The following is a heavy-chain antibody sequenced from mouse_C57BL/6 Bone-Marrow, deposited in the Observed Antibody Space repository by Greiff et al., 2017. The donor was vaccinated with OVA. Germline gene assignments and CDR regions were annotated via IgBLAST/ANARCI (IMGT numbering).Heavy chain of an antibody. Sequence: VQLQQSGAELVKPGASVKVSCKASGYTFTSYWMHWVKQRPGQGLEWIGRIHPSDSDTNYNQKFKGKATLTVDKSSSTAYMQLSSLTSEDSAVYYCAIDYYGSSYPLAYWGQGTLVTVSA. J-gene: IGHJ3*01. CDR3: AIDYYGSSYPLAY. CDR2: IHPSDSDT. CDR1: GYTFTSYW. D-gene: IGHD1-1*01. V-gene: IGHV1-74*01.